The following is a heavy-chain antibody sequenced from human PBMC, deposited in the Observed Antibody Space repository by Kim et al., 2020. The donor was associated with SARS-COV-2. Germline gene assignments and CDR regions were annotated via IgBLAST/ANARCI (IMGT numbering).Heavy chain of an antibody. CDR3: SSGGPYSSGWYTYFDY. J-gene: IGHJ4*02. CDR2: IKSKTYGGTT. V-gene: IGHV3-49*04. D-gene: IGHD6-19*01. CDR1: GFNFGDYT. Sequence: GGSLRLSCTASGFNFGDYTMHWVRQAPGKGLEWLGLIKSKTYGGTTEYAASVKGRFTISRDDSKTIAYLQMNSLKIEDTAVYYCSSGGPYSSGWYTYFDYWGQGTLVTVSS.